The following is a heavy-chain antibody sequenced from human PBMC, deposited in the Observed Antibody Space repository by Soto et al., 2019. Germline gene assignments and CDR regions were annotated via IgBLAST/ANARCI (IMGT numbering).Heavy chain of an antibody. J-gene: IGHJ5*02. CDR2: ISSSSSNI. V-gene: IGHV3-48*01. Sequence: GGSLRLSCAASGFTFSSYGMHWVRQAPGKGLEWVSYISSSSSNIYYADSVKGRFTISRDNAKNSLYLQMNSLRAEDTAVYYCAREEGLLNWFDPWGQGTLVTVSS. CDR1: GFTFSSYG. CDR3: AREEGLLNWFDP. D-gene: IGHD1-26*01.